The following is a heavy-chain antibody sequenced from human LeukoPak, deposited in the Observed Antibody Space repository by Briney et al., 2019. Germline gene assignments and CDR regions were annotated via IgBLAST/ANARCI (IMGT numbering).Heavy chain of an antibody. CDR2: INPNSGGT. Sequence: ASVKVSCKASGYTFTGYYMHWVRQAPGQGLEWMGRINPNSGGTNYAQKFQGRVTMTRDTSISTAYMELSRLRSDDTAVYYCARGEYGDYVGYYYYMDVWGKGTTVTVSS. V-gene: IGHV1-2*06. J-gene: IGHJ6*03. CDR1: GYTFTGYY. CDR3: ARGEYGDYVGYYYYMDV. D-gene: IGHD4-17*01.